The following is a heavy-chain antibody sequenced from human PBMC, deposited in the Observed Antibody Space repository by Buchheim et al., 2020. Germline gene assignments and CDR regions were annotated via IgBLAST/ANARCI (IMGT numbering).Heavy chain of an antibody. CDR1: GFSLNDYG. V-gene: IGHV3-23*01. CDR2: ISASGDVT. Sequence: VQLLESGGGLVQPEGSLRLSCAASGFSLNDYGMHWVRQAPGKGLEWVSAISASGDVTFAADSVTGRFTVSRDNSRSVLYSQMNRLQAEDTAVYYCAKSPVGGWYVDHWGQGT. D-gene: IGHD6-19*01. CDR3: AKSPVGGWYVDH. J-gene: IGHJ4*02.